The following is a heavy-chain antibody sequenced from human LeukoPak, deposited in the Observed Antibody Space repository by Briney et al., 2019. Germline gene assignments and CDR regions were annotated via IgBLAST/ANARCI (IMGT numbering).Heavy chain of an antibody. J-gene: IGHJ4*02. D-gene: IGHD2-15*01. V-gene: IGHV4-31*03. CDR1: GGSISSGGYY. CDR3: ASLFQFRGWYFDY. Sequence: SETLSLTCTVSGGSISSGGYYWSWIRQHPGKGLEWIGYIYYSGSTYYNPSLKSRVTISVDTSKNQFSLKLSSVTAADTAVYYCASLFQFRGWYFDYWGQGTLVTVSS. CDR2: IYYSGST.